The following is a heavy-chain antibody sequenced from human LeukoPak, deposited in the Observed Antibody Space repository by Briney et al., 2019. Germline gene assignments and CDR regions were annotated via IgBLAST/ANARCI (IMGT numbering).Heavy chain of an antibody. J-gene: IGHJ4*02. CDR3: ARLFSGYDHYFVL. CDR2: MYYSGST. CDR1: GGSITSYY. D-gene: IGHD5-12*01. Sequence: SETLSLTCTVSGGSITSYYWSWIRQPPGKGLEWIGYMYYSGSTNYNPSLKSRVTISVDTSKNQFSLKLSSVTAADTAVYYCARLFSGYDHYFVLWGQGTLVTVSS. V-gene: IGHV4-59*08.